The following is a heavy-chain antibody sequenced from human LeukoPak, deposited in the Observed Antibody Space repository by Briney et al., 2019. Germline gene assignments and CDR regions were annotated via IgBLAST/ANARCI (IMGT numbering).Heavy chain of an antibody. V-gene: IGHV3-11*06. CDR3: ARGSSGWYPNWFDP. CDR2: ISSRSSYT. CDR1: GFTFSDYY. J-gene: IGHJ5*02. D-gene: IGHD6-19*01. Sequence: TGGSLRLSCAASGFTFSDYYMSWIRQAPGKGLEWVSYISSRSSYTKYADSVKGRLTISRDNAKNSLYLQMNSLRAEDTAVYYCARGSSGWYPNWFDPWGQGTLVTVSS.